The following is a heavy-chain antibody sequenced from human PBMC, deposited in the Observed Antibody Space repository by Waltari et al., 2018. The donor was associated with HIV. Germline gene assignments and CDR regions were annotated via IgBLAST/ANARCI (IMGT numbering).Heavy chain of an antibody. J-gene: IGHJ3*01. D-gene: IGHD2-21*02. CDR3: ARVKSHSVVLTPGAYDG. V-gene: IGHV1-69*01. CDR1: GGSFSTYA. Sequence: QVQLVQSGAEVKKPGSSVKVSCQISGGSFSTYAINWVRQAPGQGLEWMGGIKPNFGEANYAQKFQCRVTMTADETTSTALMEESSLRSDDTAVYYCARVKSHSVVLTPGAYDGWGQGTMVIVSS. CDR2: IKPNFGEA.